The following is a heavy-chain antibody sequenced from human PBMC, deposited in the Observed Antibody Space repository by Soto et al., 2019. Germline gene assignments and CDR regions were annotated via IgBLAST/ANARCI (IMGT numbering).Heavy chain of an antibody. V-gene: IGHV3-48*01. Sequence: EVQLVESGGGLIQPGGSLRLSCAASGLTFSSYSMNWVRQAPGKGLEWVSYISSSSSTIYYADSVKGRFTISRDNAKNSLYLQMNSLRAEDTAVYYCAREVVVSGNQYWDYWGQGTQVTVSS. CDR3: AREVVVSGNQYWDY. D-gene: IGHD6-19*01. CDR1: GLTFSSYS. J-gene: IGHJ4*02. CDR2: ISSSSSTI.